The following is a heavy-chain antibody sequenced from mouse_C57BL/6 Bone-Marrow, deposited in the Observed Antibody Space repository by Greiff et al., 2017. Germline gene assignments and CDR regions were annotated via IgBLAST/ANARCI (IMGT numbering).Heavy chain of an antibody. CDR2: IDPSDSYT. CDR3: AREDGYDVFAY. CDR1: GYTFTSYW. D-gene: IGHD2-2*01. V-gene: IGHV1-69*01. Sequence: VQLQQPGAELVMPGASVKLSCKASGYTFTSYWMHWVKQRPGPGLEWIGEIDPSDSYTNYNQKFKGKSTLTVDKSSSTAYMQLSSLTSEDSAVYYCAREDGYDVFAYWGQGTLVTVSA. J-gene: IGHJ3*01.